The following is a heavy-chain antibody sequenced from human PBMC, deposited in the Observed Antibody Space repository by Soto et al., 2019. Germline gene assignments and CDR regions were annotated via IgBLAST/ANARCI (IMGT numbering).Heavy chain of an antibody. J-gene: IGHJ1*01. CDR2: ISTYNGNT. Sequence: QVQLVQSGAEVKKPGASIKVSCKASGYMFTSYGINWVRQAPGQGPEWMGWISTYNGNTNYAQKNQGRVTMTTDTATSTAYMELKPLRSDDTAVYYCAGDLGIAVAGLFQDWGQGTLVIVSS. D-gene: IGHD6-19*01. V-gene: IGHV1-18*01. CDR3: AGDLGIAVAGLFQD. CDR1: GYMFTSYG.